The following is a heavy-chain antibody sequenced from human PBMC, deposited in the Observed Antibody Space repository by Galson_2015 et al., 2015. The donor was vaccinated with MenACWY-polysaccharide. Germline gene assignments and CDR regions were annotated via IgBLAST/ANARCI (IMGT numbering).Heavy chain of an antibody. D-gene: IGHD5-18*01. Sequence: SLRLSCAASGFTFSTYEMNWVRQSPEKGLQWIAYISGGGSMIHYADSVKGRFTIPRDNAKDSLYLEMNSLTAEDTGLYYCARDRGSYDAYDIWGQGTVVTVSS. CDR1: GFTFSTYE. V-gene: IGHV3-48*03. CDR3: ARDRGSYDAYDI. CDR2: ISGGGSMI. J-gene: IGHJ3*02.